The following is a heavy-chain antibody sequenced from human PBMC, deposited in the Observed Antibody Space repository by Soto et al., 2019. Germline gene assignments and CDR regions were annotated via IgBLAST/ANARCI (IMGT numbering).Heavy chain of an antibody. CDR3: ARGAATVTPGWFDP. CDR1: GYSISSGYY. J-gene: IGHJ5*02. D-gene: IGHD4-17*01. CDR2: IYHSGST. V-gene: IGHV4-38-2*01. Sequence: KPSETLSLTCAVSGYSISSGYYWGWIRQTPGKGLEWIASIYHSGSTYYNPSLKSRVTISVDTSKNQFSLKLTSVTAADTAVYYCARGAATVTPGWFDPWGQGIMVT.